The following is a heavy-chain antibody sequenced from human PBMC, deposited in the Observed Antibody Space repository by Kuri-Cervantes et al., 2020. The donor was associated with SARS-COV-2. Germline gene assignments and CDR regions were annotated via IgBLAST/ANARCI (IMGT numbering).Heavy chain of an antibody. J-gene: IGHJ5*02. CDR2: INPNSGGT. CDR3: TRDERGYSSNWFDP. V-gene: IGHV1-2*04. CDR1: GYTFTGYY. D-gene: IGHD6-13*01. Sequence: ASVKVSCKASGYTFTGYYMHWVRQAPGQGLEWMGWINPNSGGTNYAQKFQGWVTMTRDTSISTAYTELSRLRSDDTAVYYCTRDERGYSSNWFDPWGQGTLVTVSS.